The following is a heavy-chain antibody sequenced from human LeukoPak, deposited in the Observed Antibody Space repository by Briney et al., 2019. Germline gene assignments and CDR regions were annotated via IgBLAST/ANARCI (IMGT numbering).Heavy chain of an antibody. CDR3: ARIEPYHPYFDY. CDR1: GFTVSSNY. V-gene: IGHV3-48*02. Sequence: GGSLRLSCAASGFTVSSNYMNWVRQAPGKGLEWVSYISSSSSTIYYADSVKGRFTISRDNAKNSLYLQMNSLRDEDTAVYYCARIEPYHPYFDYWGQGTLVTVSS. CDR2: ISSSSSTI. J-gene: IGHJ4*02. D-gene: IGHD2-2*01.